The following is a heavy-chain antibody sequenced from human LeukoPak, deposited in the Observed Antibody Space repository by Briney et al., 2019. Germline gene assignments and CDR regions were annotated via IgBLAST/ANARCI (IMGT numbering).Heavy chain of an antibody. D-gene: IGHD6-13*01. J-gene: IGHJ4*02. V-gene: IGHV3-23*01. CDR3: AKVRETRYSSSWYYFDY. CDR2: ISGSGGST. CDR1: GFTFSSYA. Sequence: GGSLRLSCVASGFTFSSYAMSWVRQAPGKGLEWVSAISGSGGSTYYADSVKGRFTISRDNSKNTLYLQMNSLRAEDTAVYYCAKVRETRYSSSWYYFDYWGQGTLVTVSS.